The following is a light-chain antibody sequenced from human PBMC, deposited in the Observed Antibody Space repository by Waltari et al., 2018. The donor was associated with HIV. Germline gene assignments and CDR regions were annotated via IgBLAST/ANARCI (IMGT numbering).Light chain of an antibody. CDR3: NCRDNSGDHLV. J-gene: IGLJ3*02. Sequence: SSELTQDPAVSVALGQTVRITCQGDSLGGYYASWYQQKPGQAPKLLNFYKTRRPSGIPDRFSGSSSGNTATLTITDIQAEDEADYYCNCRDNSGDHLVFGGGTRLTVL. CDR2: YKT. V-gene: IGLV3-19*01. CDR1: SLGGYY.